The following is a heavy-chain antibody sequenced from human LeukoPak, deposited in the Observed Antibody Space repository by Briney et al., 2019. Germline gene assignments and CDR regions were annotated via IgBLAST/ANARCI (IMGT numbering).Heavy chain of an antibody. J-gene: IGHJ3*02. V-gene: IGHV4-39*01. D-gene: IGHD3-3*01. CDR1: GGSISSSSYY. CDR2: IYYSGST. CDR3: ARRTGDTIFGVVITDEDAFDI. Sequence: SETLSLTCTVSGGSISSSSYYWGWIRQPPGKGLEWIGSIYYSGSTYYNPSLKSRVTISVDTSKNQFSLKLSSVTAADTAVYYCARRTGDTIFGVVITDEDAFDIWGQGTMVTVSS.